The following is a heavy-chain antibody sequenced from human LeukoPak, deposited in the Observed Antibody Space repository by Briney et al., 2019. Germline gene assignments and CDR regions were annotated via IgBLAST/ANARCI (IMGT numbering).Heavy chain of an antibody. CDR2: IKSKTDGGKT. Sequence: GGTLRLSCAASGFTFSNAWMSWVRQAPGKGLEWVGHIKSKTDGGKTDYAATVKGRFTISRDDSKNTLYLQMNSLKTEDTAVYYCTTAFLYYYDSSGYYWGSDFDYWGQGTLVTVSS. CDR3: TTAFLYYYDSSGYYWGSDFDY. J-gene: IGHJ4*02. V-gene: IGHV3-15*01. D-gene: IGHD3-22*01. CDR1: GFTFSNAW.